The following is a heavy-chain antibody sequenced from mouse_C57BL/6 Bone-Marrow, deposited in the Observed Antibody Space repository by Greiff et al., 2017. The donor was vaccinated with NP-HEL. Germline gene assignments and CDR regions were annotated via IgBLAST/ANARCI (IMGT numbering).Heavy chain of an antibody. Sequence: EVQLQESGGGLVKPGGSLKLSCAASGFTFSDYGMHWVRQAPEKGLEWVAYISSGSSTIYYADTVKGRFTISRDNAKNTLFLQMTSLRSEDTAMYYCARGDYYGSSYWFAYWGQGTLVTVSA. CDR1: GFTFSDYG. CDR3: ARGDYYGSSYWFAY. CDR2: ISSGSSTI. J-gene: IGHJ3*01. V-gene: IGHV5-17*01. D-gene: IGHD1-1*01.